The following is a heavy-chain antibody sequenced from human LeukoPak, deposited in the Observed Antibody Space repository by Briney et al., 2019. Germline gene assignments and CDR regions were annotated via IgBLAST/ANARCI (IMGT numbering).Heavy chain of an antibody. J-gene: IGHJ5*02. CDR1: GFTFTSSA. CDR3: AAAPQWLVHNVNWFDP. Sequence: EASVKVSCKASGFTFTSSAMQWVRQARGQRLEWIGWVVVGSGNTNYAQKFQERVTITRDMSTSTAYMELSSLRSEDTAVYYCAAAPQWLVHNVNWFDPWGQGTLVTVSS. D-gene: IGHD6-19*01. CDR2: VVVGSGNT. V-gene: IGHV1-58*02.